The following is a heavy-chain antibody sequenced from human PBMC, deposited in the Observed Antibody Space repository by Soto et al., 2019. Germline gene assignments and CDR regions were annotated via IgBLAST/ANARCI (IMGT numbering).Heavy chain of an antibody. Sequence: PSETLSLAGPVGGGCISNHYWTWIRQPPGKGLEWIGYSHSSGSTDYNPSLRSRVTISVDTSKNQISLNLISVTAEHTAVYYCARDTALSTRNGMDVWGQGTTVTVSS. J-gene: IGHJ6*02. D-gene: IGHD4-17*01. CDR1: GGCISNHY. CDR2: SHSSGST. V-gene: IGHV4-59*11. CDR3: ARDTALSTRNGMDV.